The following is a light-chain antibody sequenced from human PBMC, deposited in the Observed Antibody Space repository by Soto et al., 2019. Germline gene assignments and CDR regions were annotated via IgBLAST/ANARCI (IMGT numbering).Light chain of an antibody. Sequence: QSALTQPASVSGSPGQSITISCTGTRRDVGGYNYVSWYQQYPGKSPKLLIYEVTHRPSGVSNRFSGSKSGNTASLTISGLQAEDEADYYCXXXTIXNXLPFVFGTGTKV. CDR2: EVT. J-gene: IGLJ1*01. V-gene: IGLV2-14*01. CDR3: XXXTIXNXLPFV. CDR1: RRDVGGYNY.